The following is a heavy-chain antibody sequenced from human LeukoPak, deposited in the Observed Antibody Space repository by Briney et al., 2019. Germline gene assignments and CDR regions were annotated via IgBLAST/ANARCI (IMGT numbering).Heavy chain of an antibody. CDR2: ITSTSRYI. V-gene: IGHV3-21*06. CDR3: ARDGSYYGQYYFDY. D-gene: IGHD1-26*01. J-gene: IGHJ4*02. CDR1: GFTFGPYT. Sequence: GGSLRLSCAASGFTFGPYTMNWVRQAPGKGLEWVASITSTSRYIYYADSLKGRFSVSRDNAKNSLYLQMNSLRVEDTAVYYCARDGSYYGQYYFDYWGQGTLVTVSS.